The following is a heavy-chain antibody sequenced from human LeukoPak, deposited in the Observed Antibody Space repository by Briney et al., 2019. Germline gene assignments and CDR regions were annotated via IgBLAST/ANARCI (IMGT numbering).Heavy chain of an antibody. Sequence: PSETLSLICTVSGGSISGYYWSWIRQSPGKGLEWIGYIYYSGSTNYNPSLKSRVTMSVDTSKNHFSLKVSSVTAADTAVYYCARAVVVAATVKWFDPWGQGTLVTVSS. CDR3: ARAVVVAATVKWFDP. J-gene: IGHJ5*02. CDR1: GGSISGYY. D-gene: IGHD2-15*01. CDR2: IYYSGST. V-gene: IGHV4-59*01.